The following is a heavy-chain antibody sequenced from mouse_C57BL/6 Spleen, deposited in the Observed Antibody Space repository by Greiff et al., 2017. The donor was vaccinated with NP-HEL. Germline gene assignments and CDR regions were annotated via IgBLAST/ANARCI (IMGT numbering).Heavy chain of an antibody. J-gene: IGHJ4*01. CDR1: GYSFTGYY. Sequence: VQLQQSGPELVKPGASVKISCKASGYSFTGYYMHWVKQSSEKSLEWIGEINPSTGGTSYNQKFKGKATLTVDKSSSTAYMQLQSLTSEDSAVLYCARAGYDGYLPYAMWYRGQGDSVT. V-gene: IGHV1-43*01. CDR2: INPSTGGT. CDR3: ARAGYDGYLPYAMWY. D-gene: IGHD2-3*01.